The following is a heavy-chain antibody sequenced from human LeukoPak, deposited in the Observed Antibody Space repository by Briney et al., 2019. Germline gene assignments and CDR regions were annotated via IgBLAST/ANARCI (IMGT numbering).Heavy chain of an antibody. Sequence: SQTLSLTCAISGDSVSSINGAWNWIRQSPSRGLEWLGRTYYRSKWYDEYAESMRGRITINPDTSMNQYFLHPLSVTPEDTAVYYCARDLGNTGWYTFDYWGQGILVTVSS. CDR1: GDSVSSINGA. CDR3: ARDLGNTGWYTFDY. CDR2: TYYRSKWYD. V-gene: IGHV6-1*01. D-gene: IGHD6-19*01. J-gene: IGHJ4*02.